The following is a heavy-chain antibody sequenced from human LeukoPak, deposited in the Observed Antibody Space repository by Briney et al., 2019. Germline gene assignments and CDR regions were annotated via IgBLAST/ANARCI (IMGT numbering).Heavy chain of an antibody. J-gene: IGHJ5*02. CDR1: GGSVSSYY. D-gene: IGHD2/OR15-2a*01. CDR2: MYYSGST. CDR3: ARDLSRGFDP. Sequence: SETLSLTCTVSGGSVSSYYWSWIRQPPGKGLEWIGYMYYSGSTNYNPSLKSRVTISIDTSKNQFSLKLNSVTAADTAVYYCARDLSRGFDPWGQGTLVTVSS. V-gene: IGHV4-59*02.